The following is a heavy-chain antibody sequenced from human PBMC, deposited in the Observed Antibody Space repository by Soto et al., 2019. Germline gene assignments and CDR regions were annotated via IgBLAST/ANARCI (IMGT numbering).Heavy chain of an antibody. J-gene: IGHJ5*02. CDR1: GHLFNNHW. V-gene: IGHV5-51*01. D-gene: IGHD3-10*01. Sequence: GESLKISCKGPGHLFNNHWIGWVRQTPGKGLEWMGLIFTRDSETKTSPSFQGHVSFSVDNSINTVYLQWTSLKTTDTGIYFCARGYFDSGHGYDLWGQGTLVTVS. CDR2: IFTRDSET. CDR3: ARGYFDSGHGYDL.